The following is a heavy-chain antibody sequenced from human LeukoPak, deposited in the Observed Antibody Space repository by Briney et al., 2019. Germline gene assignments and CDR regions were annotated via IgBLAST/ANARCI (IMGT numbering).Heavy chain of an antibody. Sequence: GGSLRLSCAASGFTFSSYSMHWVRQAPGKGLEWVAVISYDGSNKYYADSVKGRFTISRDNSKNTLYLQMNSLRAEDTAVYYCASGSLIPADYWGQGTLVTVSS. D-gene: IGHD1-26*01. CDR2: ISYDGSNK. CDR3: ASGSLIPADY. J-gene: IGHJ4*02. V-gene: IGHV3-30*05. CDR1: GFTFSSYS.